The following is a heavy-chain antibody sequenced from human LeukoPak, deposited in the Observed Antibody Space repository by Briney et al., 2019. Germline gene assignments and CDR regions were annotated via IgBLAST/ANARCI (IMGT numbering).Heavy chain of an antibody. CDR2: SNNDGSST. CDR3: AELGITMIGGV. V-gene: IGHV3-74*01. Sequence: GGSLRLSCAASGFTFSTYWMNWVRQAPGKGLVWVSRSNNDGSSTTYADSVKGRFTISRDNAKNTLYLQMNSLRAEDTAVYYCAELGITMIGGVWGKGTTVTISS. D-gene: IGHD3-10*02. CDR1: GFTFSTYW. J-gene: IGHJ6*04.